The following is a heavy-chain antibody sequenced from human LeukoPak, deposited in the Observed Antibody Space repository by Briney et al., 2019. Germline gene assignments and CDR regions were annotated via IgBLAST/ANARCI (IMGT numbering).Heavy chain of an antibody. D-gene: IGHD1-7*01. J-gene: IGHJ4*02. CDR2: INPAGGST. CDR1: GFTFSADW. CDR3: TRTENYGNLDS. Sequence: GGSLRLSCEASGFTFSADWMHWVRQAPGKGLVWVSRINPAGGSTYYADSVKGRFSISRDNAKNTAYLQMNSLRAEDTAVYYCTRTENYGNLDSWGQGTLVTVSS. V-gene: IGHV3-74*01.